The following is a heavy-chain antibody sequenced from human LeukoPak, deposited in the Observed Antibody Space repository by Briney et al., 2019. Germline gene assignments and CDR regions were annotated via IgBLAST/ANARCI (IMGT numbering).Heavy chain of an antibody. Sequence: GGPLRLSCAASGFTFSSYAMSWVRQAPGKGLEWVSAISGSGGSTYYADSVKGRFTISRDNSKDSLYLQMNSLRTEDTALYYCAKDPSRGYYYFDYWGQGTLVTVSS. CDR3: AKDPSRGYYYFDY. V-gene: IGHV3-23*01. CDR2: ISGSGGST. D-gene: IGHD6-25*01. CDR1: GFTFSSYA. J-gene: IGHJ4*02.